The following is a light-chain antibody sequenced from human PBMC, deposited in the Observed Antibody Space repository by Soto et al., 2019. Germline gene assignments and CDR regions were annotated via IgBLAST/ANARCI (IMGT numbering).Light chain of an antibody. CDR3: SSYTSSSTYV. CDR1: GSDVGGYDY. CDR2: EVT. V-gene: IGLV2-14*01. Sequence: SALTQPASVSGSPGQSITISCTGTGSDVGGYDYVSWYQHQPGKAPKVMIYEVTNRPSGVSNRFSGSKSGNTASLTISGLLAEDEADYYCSSYTSSSTYVFGTGTKVTVL. J-gene: IGLJ1*01.